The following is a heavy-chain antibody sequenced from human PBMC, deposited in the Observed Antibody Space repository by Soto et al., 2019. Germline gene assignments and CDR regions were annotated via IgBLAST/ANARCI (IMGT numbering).Heavy chain of an antibody. D-gene: IGHD6-19*01. CDR1: GGSISSYY. CDR3: ARVRPVAGHNDAFDI. J-gene: IGHJ3*02. V-gene: IGHV4-59*01. Sequence: SETLSLTCTVSGGSISSYYWSWIRQPPGKGLEWIGYIYYSGSTNYNPPLKSRVTISVDTSKNQFSLKLSSVTAADTAVYYCARVRPVAGHNDAFDIWGQGTMVTVSS. CDR2: IYYSGST.